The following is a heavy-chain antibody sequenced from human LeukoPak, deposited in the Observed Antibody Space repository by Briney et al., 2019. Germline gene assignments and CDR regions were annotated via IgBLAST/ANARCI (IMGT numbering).Heavy chain of an antibody. CDR1: GGSISSYY. Sequence: SETLSLTCTVSGGSISSYYWSWIRQPPGKGLEWIGYIYYSGSTDYNPSLKSRVTISVDTSKNQFSLRLNSVTAADTAVYYCAREEYTAAFDIWGQGTMVTVSS. V-gene: IGHV4-59*01. CDR2: IYYSGST. D-gene: IGHD2-2*02. J-gene: IGHJ3*02. CDR3: AREEYTAAFDI.